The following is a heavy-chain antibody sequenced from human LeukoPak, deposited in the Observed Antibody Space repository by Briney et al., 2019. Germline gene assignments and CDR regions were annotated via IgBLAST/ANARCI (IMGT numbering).Heavy chain of an antibody. CDR1: GGSISSYY. Sequence: PSETLSLTCTVSGGSISSYYWSWIRQPPGKGLEWIGYIYYSGSTNYNPSLKSRVTISVDTSKNQFSLKLSSVTAADTAVYYCARDDHWFDPWGQGTLVTVSS. CDR2: IYYSGST. CDR3: ARDDHWFDP. V-gene: IGHV4-59*12. J-gene: IGHJ5*02.